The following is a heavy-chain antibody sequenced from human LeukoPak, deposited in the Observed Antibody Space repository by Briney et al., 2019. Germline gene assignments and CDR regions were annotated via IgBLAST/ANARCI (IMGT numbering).Heavy chain of an antibody. CDR2: INHSGST. CDR3: ARGRRITMVRGVKNHFDY. V-gene: IGHV4-34*01. Sequence: SETLSLTCAVYGGSFSGYYWSWIRQPPGKGLEWIGEINHSGSTNYNPSLKSRVTISVDTSKNQFSLKLSSVTAADTAVYYCARGRRITMVRGVKNHFDYWGQGTLVTVSS. CDR1: GGSFSGYY. J-gene: IGHJ4*02. D-gene: IGHD3-10*01.